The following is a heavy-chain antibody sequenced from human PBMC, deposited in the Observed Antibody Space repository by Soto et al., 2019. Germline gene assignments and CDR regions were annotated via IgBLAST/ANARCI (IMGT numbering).Heavy chain of an antibody. CDR2: ISSSSST. J-gene: IGHJ6*02. CDR3: ARPTFFFGSGSYSANAYAMDV. CDR1: GFTVSSNY. Sequence: GVSLRLSCAASGFTVSSNYMSWVRQAPGKGLEWASIISSSSSTYYADSVKGRFTISRDNAKNTLSLQMNSLRAEDTAVYYCARPTFFFGSGSYSANAYAMDVWGQGTTVTVSS. D-gene: IGHD3-10*01. V-gene: IGHV3-66*01.